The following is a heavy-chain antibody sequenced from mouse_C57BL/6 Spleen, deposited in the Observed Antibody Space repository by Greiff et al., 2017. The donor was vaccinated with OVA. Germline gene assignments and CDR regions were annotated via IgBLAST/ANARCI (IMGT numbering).Heavy chain of an antibody. V-gene: IGHV1-82*01. CDR3: ARTPTAPLYAMDY. J-gene: IGHJ4*01. Sequence: VQLQQSGPELVKPGASVKISCKASGYAFSSSWMNWVKQRPGKGLEWIGRIYPGDGDTNYNGKFKGKATLTADKSSSTAYMQLSSLTSEDSAVYFCARTPTAPLYAMDYWGQGTSVTVSS. CDR2: IYPGDGDT. CDR1: GYAFSSSW. D-gene: IGHD3-1*01.